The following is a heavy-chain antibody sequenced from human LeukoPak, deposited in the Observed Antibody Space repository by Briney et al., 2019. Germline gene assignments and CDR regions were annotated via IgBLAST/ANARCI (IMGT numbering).Heavy chain of an antibody. CDR3: ARDRGGWYYDAFDI. D-gene: IGHD6-19*01. CDR1: GFTFSSYS. CDR2: ISSSSSTI. Sequence: GGSLRLSCAASGFTFSSYSMNWVRQAPGKGLEWVSYISSSSSTIYYADSVKGRFTISRDNAKNSLYLQMNSLRAEDTAVYYCARDRGGWYYDAFDIWGQGTMVTVSS. J-gene: IGHJ3*02. V-gene: IGHV3-48*01.